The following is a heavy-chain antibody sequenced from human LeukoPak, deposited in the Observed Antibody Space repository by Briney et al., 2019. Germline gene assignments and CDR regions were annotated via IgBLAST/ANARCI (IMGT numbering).Heavy chain of an antibody. Sequence: GGSLRLSCAASGFIFSSYSMNWVRQAPGKGLEWISYIGSTSSTVYYADSVRGRFTISRDNSKNTLYLQMNSLRAEDTAVYYCAKDGVRSGSYYGDYWGQGTLVTVSS. CDR3: AKDGVRSGSYYGDY. D-gene: IGHD1-26*01. V-gene: IGHV3-48*01. J-gene: IGHJ4*02. CDR2: IGSTSSTV. CDR1: GFIFSSYS.